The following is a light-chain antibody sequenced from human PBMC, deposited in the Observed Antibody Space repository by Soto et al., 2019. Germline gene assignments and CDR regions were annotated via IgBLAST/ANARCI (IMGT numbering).Light chain of an antibody. Sequence: QSVLTQPASVSGAPEQSITISCTGTSNDVGSYNLVSWYQHHPGKAPKLMIYEGSKRPSGVSNRFSGSKSGNTASLTISGLQAEDEADYYCCSYAGSDIFLVFGGGTQLTVL. J-gene: IGLJ2*01. V-gene: IGLV2-23*03. CDR2: EGS. CDR3: CSYAGSDIFLV. CDR1: SNDVGSYNL.